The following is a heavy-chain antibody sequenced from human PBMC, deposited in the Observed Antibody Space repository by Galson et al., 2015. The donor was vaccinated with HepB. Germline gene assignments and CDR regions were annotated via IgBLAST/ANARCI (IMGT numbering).Heavy chain of an antibody. CDR3: ARDDGSYSLDY. D-gene: IGHD1-26*01. Sequence: SLRLSCAASGFTFSSYAMHWVRQAPGKGLEWVAVISYDGSNKYYADSVKGRFTISRDNSKNTLYLQMNSLRAEDTAVYYCARDDGSYSLDYWGQGTLVTVSS. CDR2: ISYDGSNK. J-gene: IGHJ4*02. CDR1: GFTFSSYA. V-gene: IGHV3-30*04.